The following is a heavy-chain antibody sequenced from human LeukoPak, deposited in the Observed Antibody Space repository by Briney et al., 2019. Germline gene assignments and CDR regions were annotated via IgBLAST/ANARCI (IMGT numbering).Heavy chain of an antibody. CDR2: ISPYNGNT. J-gene: IGHJ4*02. D-gene: IGHD1-26*01. CDR1: GYTFTSYG. CDR3: AREESIGSFQFLHDY. V-gene: IGHV1-18*01. Sequence: GASVKVSCKASGYTFTSYGISWVRQAPGQGLECMGWISPYNGNTKYLQNLQGRITMTTDTSTSTAYMELRSLTSDDTAVYYCAREESIGSFQFLHDYWGQGTLVTVSS.